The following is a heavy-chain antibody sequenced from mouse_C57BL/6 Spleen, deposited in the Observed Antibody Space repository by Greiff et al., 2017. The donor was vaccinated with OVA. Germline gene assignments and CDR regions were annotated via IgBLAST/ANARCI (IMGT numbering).Heavy chain of an antibody. CDR3: ARVTTVVAGFDY. Sequence: VQLQQPGAELVRPGSSVKLSCKASGYTFTSYWMHWVKQRPIQGLEWIGNIDPSDSETHYTQKFKDKATLTVDKSSSTAYMQLSSLTSEDSAVYYCARVTTVVAGFDYWGQGTTLTVSS. CDR2: IDPSDSET. J-gene: IGHJ2*01. V-gene: IGHV1-52*01. D-gene: IGHD1-1*01. CDR1: GYTFTSYW.